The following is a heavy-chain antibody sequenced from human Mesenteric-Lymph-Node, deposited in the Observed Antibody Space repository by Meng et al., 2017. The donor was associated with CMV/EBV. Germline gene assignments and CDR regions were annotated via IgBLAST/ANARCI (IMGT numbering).Heavy chain of an antibody. V-gene: IGHV3-53*01. CDR2: IYRGGST. CDR1: GFTVNSNY. CDR3: ARDRPGGSSSDY. J-gene: IGHJ4*02. Sequence: GGSLRLSCAASGFTVNSNYMSWVRQAPGKGLEWVSVIYRGGSTYYVDSVKGRFTISRNNSNNTLYLQMNSLRVEDTAVYYCARDRPGGSSSDYWGQGTLVNVSS. D-gene: IGHD6-6*01.